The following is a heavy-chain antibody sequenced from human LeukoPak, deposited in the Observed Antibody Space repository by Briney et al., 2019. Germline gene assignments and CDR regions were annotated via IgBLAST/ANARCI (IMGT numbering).Heavy chain of an antibody. V-gene: IGHV4-59*01. D-gene: IGHD3-22*01. CDR3: ARVGHYDSSGYYFDY. J-gene: IGHJ4*02. CDR1: GGSISSYY. CDR2: IFDSGYT. Sequence: PSETLSLTCAVSGGSISSYYWSWIRQPPGKGLELIGYIFDSGYTNYNPSLDSRVTISVDTSKNQFSLKLTSVTAADTAVYYCARVGHYDSSGYYFDYWGQGILVTVSS.